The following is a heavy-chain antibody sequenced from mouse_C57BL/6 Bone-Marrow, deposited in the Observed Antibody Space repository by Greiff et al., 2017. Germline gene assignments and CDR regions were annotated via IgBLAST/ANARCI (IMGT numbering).Heavy chain of an antibody. V-gene: IGHV1-81*01. J-gene: IGHJ3*01. CDR2: IYPRSGNT. CDR3: ARNFRVAY. CDR1: GYTFTSYG. Sequence: VQLQQSGAELARPGASVKLSCTASGYTFTSYGISWVKQRTGQGLEWIGEIYPRSGNTYYNEKFKGKATLTADKSSSTAYMELRSLTSEDSAVYFCARNFRVAYWGQGTLVTVSA.